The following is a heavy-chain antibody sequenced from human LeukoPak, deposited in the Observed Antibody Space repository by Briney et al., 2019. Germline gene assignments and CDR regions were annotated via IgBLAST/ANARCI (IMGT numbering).Heavy chain of an antibody. V-gene: IGHV3-21*01. J-gene: IGHJ4*02. Sequence: GGSLRLSCAASGFTFSSYSMNWVRQAPGKGLEWVSSISRSSSYIYFADSVTGRFTISRDNAKNSLYLQMNSLRAEDTAVYYCARGGGGNPYYFDYWGQGTLVTVSS. CDR1: GFTFSSYS. CDR2: ISRSSSYI. D-gene: IGHD2-15*01. CDR3: ARGGGGNPYYFDY.